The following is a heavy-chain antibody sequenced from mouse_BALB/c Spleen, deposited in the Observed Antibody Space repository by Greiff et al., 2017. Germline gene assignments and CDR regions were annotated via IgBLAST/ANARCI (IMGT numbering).Heavy chain of an antibody. V-gene: IGHV5-15*02. CDR1: GFTFSDYG. CDR3: ARDFYGYGAMDY. D-gene: IGHD2-2*01. J-gene: IGHJ4*01. Sequence: EVQRVESGGGLVQPGGSRKLSCAASGFTFSDYGMAWVRQAPGKGPEWVAFISNLAYSIYYADTVTGRFTISRENAKNTLYLEMSSLRSEDTAMYYCARDFYGYGAMDYWGQGTSVTVSS. CDR2: ISNLAYSI.